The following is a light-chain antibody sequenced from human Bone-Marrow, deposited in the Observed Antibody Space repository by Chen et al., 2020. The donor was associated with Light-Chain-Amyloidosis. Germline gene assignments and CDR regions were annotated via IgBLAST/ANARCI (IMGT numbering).Light chain of an antibody. CDR3: QSADSSGTYEVI. V-gene: IGLV3-25*03. Sequence: SYELTQPPSLSVSPGQTARITCSGDDLPTKYAYWYQQKPGQAPVLVIHRDTERPSGISERFSGSSSGTTATLTISGVQEEDEADYHCQSADSSGTYEVIFGGGTKLTV. CDR1: DLPTKY. CDR2: RDT. J-gene: IGLJ2*01.